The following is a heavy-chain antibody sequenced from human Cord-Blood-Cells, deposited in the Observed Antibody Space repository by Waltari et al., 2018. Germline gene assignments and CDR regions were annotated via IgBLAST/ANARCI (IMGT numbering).Heavy chain of an antibody. D-gene: IGHD4-4*01. CDR3: ARTYSNYRNYYYYMDV. CDR1: CGSFNGYY. Sequence: QVQLQQWGAGLLKPSATLSLTCAASCGSFNGYYWTWIRQPQGKGLEWIGEINHSVSTNYNPSLKRRVTISGDTSKNQFSLKLSSVTAADTAVYYCARTYSNYRNYYYYMDVWGKGTTVSVSS. V-gene: IGHV4-34*01. J-gene: IGHJ6*03. CDR2: INHSVST.